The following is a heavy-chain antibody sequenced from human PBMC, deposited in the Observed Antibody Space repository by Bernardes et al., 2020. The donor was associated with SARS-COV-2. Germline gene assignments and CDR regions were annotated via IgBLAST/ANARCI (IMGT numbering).Heavy chain of an antibody. D-gene: IGHD2-21*02. J-gene: IGHJ6*02. CDR2: IYSSGSS. Sequence: SETLSLTCTVSGASISSSSYYWGWIRQPPGRGLEWIGSIYSSGSSYYNPSLQSRFSESIDTSKNQFSLRLSSVTAADTAVYYCAGSSCGIDCYIGGLRSWDYGMDVWGQGTTVTVSS. CDR3: AGSSCGIDCYIGGLRSWDYGMDV. CDR1: GASISSSSYY. V-gene: IGHV4-39*01.